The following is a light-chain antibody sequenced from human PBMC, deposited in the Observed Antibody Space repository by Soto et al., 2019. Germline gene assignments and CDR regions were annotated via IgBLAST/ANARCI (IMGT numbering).Light chain of an antibody. CDR3: CSYARSHYV. J-gene: IGLJ1*01. Sequence: QSALTQPASVSGSPGQSITISCTGTSSDAGSYNLVSWYQQHPGTAPKLMISEVTKRPSGVSNRFSGSKSGNTASLTISGLQAEDEADYYCCSYARSHYVFGTGTKVTVL. V-gene: IGLV2-23*02. CDR1: SSDAGSYNL. CDR2: EVT.